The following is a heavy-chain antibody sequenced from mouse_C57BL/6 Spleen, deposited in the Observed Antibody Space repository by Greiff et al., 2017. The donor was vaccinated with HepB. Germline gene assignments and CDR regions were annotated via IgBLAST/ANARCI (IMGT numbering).Heavy chain of an antibody. Sequence: VQLQQSGPGLVQPSQSLSITCTVSGFSLTSYGVHWVRQSPGKGLEWLGVIWSGGSTDYNAAFISRLSISKDNSKSQVFFKMNSLQADDTAIYYCARRHHYAMDYWGQGTSVTVSS. J-gene: IGHJ4*01. CDR1: GFSLTSYG. CDR3: ARRHHYAMDY. V-gene: IGHV2-2*01. CDR2: IWSGGST.